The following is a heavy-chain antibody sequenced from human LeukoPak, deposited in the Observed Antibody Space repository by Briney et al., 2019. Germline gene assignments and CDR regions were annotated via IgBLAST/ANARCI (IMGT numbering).Heavy chain of an antibody. CDR1: GYSFTSYW. Sequence: GESLKISCKGSGYSFTSYWIGWVRQMPGKGLEWMGIIYPGDSDTRYSPSFQGQVTISADKSISTAYLQWSSLKASDTAMYYCARHFNRFGAAAGPPDFDYWGQGTLVTVSS. J-gene: IGHJ4*02. V-gene: IGHV5-51*01. CDR2: IYPGDSDT. CDR3: ARHFNRFGAAAGPPDFDY. D-gene: IGHD6-13*01.